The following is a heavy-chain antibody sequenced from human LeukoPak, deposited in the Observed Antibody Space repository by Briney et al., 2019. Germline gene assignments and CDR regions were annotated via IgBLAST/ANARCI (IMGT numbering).Heavy chain of an antibody. Sequence: GGSLRLSCAASGFTFSSYWMSWVRQAPGKVLEWVANIKQDGSEKYYVDSVKGRFTISRDNAKNSLYLPINSLRAEDTAVYYCARVPQVWKATYYFDYWGQGTLVTFSS. J-gene: IGHJ4*02. V-gene: IGHV3-7*01. CDR1: GFTFSSYW. CDR2: IKQDGSEK. CDR3: ARVPQVWKATYYFDY. D-gene: IGHD3-16*01.